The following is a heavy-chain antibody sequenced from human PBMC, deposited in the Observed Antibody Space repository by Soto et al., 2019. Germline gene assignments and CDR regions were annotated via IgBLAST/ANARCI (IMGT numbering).Heavy chain of an antibody. J-gene: IGHJ4*02. CDR2: ISAYNGNT. CDR1: GYTFTSYG. Sequence: QVQLVQSGAEVKKPGASVKVSCKASGYTFTSYGISWVRQAPGQGLEWMGWISAYNGNTNDAQKLQGRVTMTTDTSTSTAYMELRSLRSDDTAVYYCARDTHGPYYGDVFDYWGQGTLVTVSS. CDR3: ARDTHGPYYGDVFDY. V-gene: IGHV1-18*01. D-gene: IGHD1-26*01.